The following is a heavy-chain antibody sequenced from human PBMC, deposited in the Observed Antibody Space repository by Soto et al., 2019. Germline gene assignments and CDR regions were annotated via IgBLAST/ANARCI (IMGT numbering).Heavy chain of an antibody. CDR1: GGSISSYD. Sequence: SETLSLTCTVSGGSISSYDWSWIRQPPGKGLEWIGYIYYSGSTNYNPSLKSRVTISVDTSKNQFSLKLSSVTAADTAVYYCARGDSGSTKYCSSTSCFYYYYYMDVWGKGTTVTVSS. V-gene: IGHV4-59*01. J-gene: IGHJ6*03. D-gene: IGHD2-2*01. CDR2: IYYSGST. CDR3: ARGDSGSTKYCSSTSCFYYYYYMDV.